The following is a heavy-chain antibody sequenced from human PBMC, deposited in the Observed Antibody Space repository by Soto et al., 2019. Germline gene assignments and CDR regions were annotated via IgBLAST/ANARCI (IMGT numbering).Heavy chain of an antibody. Sequence: GGSLRLSCAASGFTFSSYGMHWVRQAPGKGLEWVAVIWYDGSNKYYADSVKGRFTISRDNSKNTLYLQMNSLRAEDTAVYYCARDNWNALYFDYWGQGTLVTVSS. J-gene: IGHJ4*02. CDR3: ARDNWNALYFDY. CDR1: GFTFSSYG. V-gene: IGHV3-33*01. D-gene: IGHD1-20*01. CDR2: IWYDGSNK.